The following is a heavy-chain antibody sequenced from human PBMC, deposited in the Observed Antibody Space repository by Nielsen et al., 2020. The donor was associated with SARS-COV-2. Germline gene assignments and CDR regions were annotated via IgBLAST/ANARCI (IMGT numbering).Heavy chain of an antibody. J-gene: IGHJ6*02. CDR2: ISYDGRNK. V-gene: IGHV3-30*03. Sequence: GESLKIPCAASGFTFSSYGLHWVRQAPGKGLEWVAVISYDGRNKNYAVSVKGRFTSSRDNSKNTLYLQMNSLKAEDTAVYYCASDSNSYNYYYYYGMDVWGQGTTVTVSS. D-gene: IGHD2-2*01. CDR3: ASDSNSYNYYYYYGMDV. CDR1: GFTFSSYG.